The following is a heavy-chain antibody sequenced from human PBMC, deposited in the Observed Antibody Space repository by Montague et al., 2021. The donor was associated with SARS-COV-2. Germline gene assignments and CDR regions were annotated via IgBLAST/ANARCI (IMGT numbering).Heavy chain of an antibody. CDR3: ATGTRMYGMDV. D-gene: IGHD3-10*01. V-gene: IGHV4-30-2*06. J-gene: IGHJ6*02. CDR1: GGSVSSGDYS. Sequence: TLSLTCAVSGGSVSSGDYSWSWIRQSPGKGLEWIGYIYQSGSAYYNPSLKSRVTISIDTSNNQFSLNLRSVTAADTGLYYCATGTRMYGMDVWGQGTTVTVSS. CDR2: IYQSGSA.